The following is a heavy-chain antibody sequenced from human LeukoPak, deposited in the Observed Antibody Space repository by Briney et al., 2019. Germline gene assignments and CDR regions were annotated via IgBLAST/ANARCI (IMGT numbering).Heavy chain of an antibody. Sequence: PSQTLSLTCTVSGGSISSGDYYWRWIRQPPGKGLEWIGYIYYSGSTYYNPSLKSRVTISVDTSKNQFSLKLSSVTAADTAVYYCATAGGSYGDYYFDYWGQGTLVTVSS. D-gene: IGHD4-17*01. CDR2: IYYSGST. CDR1: GGSISSGDYY. J-gene: IGHJ4*02. V-gene: IGHV4-30-4*01. CDR3: ATAGGSYGDYYFDY.